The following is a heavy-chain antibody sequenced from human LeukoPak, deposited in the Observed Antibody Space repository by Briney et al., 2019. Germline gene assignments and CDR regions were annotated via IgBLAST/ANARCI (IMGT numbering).Heavy chain of an antibody. CDR3: ARGSSWGEHS. CDR2: IYYTGST. Sequence: TSETLSLTCTVSGGSINSHYWSWIRQPPGKGLEWVGYIYYTGSTKYNPSLKSRVSMSVDRAMWQFSVRLTSVTAADTAVYLCARGSSWGEHSWGQGILGAVSS. CDR1: GGSINSHY. V-gene: IGHV4-59*11. D-gene: IGHD3-16*01. J-gene: IGHJ4*02.